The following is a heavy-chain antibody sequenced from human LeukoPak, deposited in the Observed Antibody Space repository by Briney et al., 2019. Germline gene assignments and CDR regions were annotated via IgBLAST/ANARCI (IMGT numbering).Heavy chain of an antibody. D-gene: IGHD1-1*01. CDR3: SWELDVSFGRRLES. V-gene: IGHV3-15*01. CDR2: LKSKGGGETA. J-gene: IGHJ4*02. Sequence: GGSLRLSCATSGFNFNAAWMSWVRQAPGKGLELVGRLKSKGGGETADYSAPVKGRFTISRDDSKNTLYLEMNSLKIEDTAVYFCSWELDVSFGRRLESWGQGTLVTVAS. CDR1: GFNFNAAW.